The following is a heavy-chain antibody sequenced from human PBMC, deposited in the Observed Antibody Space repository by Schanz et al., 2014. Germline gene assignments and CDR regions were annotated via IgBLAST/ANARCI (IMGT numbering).Heavy chain of an antibody. CDR2: VIPILGIA. D-gene: IGHD6-19*01. V-gene: IGHV1-69*02. CDR1: GGTFNSYT. J-gene: IGHJ4*02. CDR3: ARGGYSSGWYDRDSAHFDY. Sequence: QVQLVQSGAEVKKPGSSMKVSCKASGGTFNSYTINWVRQAPGQGLEWMGRVIPILGIANYAQNFQGRVTFTADKSTSTAYMELSSLKSEDTAVYYCARGGYSSGWYDRDSAHFDYWGQGTLVTVSS.